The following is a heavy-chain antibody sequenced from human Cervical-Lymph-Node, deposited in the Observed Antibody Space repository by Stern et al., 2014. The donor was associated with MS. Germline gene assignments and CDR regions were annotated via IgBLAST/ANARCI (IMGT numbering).Heavy chain of an antibody. CDR1: GFSLSTSGVG. V-gene: IGHV2-5*02. Sequence: QITLKESGPTLVKPTQTLTLTCTFSGFSLSTSGVGVGWIRQPPGKALEWLALIYWDDDKRYSPSLKSRLTITKDTSKNQVVLTMTNMDPVDTATYYCARFYDFQYYFDYWGQGTLVTVSS. D-gene: IGHD3-3*01. J-gene: IGHJ4*02. CDR2: IYWDDDK. CDR3: ARFYDFQYYFDY.